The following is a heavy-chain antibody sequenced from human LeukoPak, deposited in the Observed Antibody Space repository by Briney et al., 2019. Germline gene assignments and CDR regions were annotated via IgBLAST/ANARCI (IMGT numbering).Heavy chain of an antibody. D-gene: IGHD5-12*01. Sequence: ASVKVSCKASGYTFTSYGISWVRQGPGQGLEWMGWISAYNGNTNYAQKLQGRVTMTTDTSTSTAYMELRSLRSDDTAVYYCARARPGYSGYDLDSPFDYWGQGTLVTVSS. J-gene: IGHJ4*02. V-gene: IGHV1-18*01. CDR3: ARARPGYSGYDLDSPFDY. CDR2: ISAYNGNT. CDR1: GYTFTSYG.